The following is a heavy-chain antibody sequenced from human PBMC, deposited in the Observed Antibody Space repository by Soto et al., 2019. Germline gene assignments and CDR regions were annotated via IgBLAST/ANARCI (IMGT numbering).Heavy chain of an antibody. CDR2: INPSGGST. V-gene: IGHV1-46*01. CDR1: GYTFTSYY. Sequence: GASVKFSCKASGYTFTSYYMHWVRQAPGQGLEWMGIINPSGGSTSYAQKFQGRVTMTRDTSTSTVYMELSSLRSEDTAVYYCARDVVREYSSSADPFDYWGQGTLVTVSS. D-gene: IGHD6-6*01. J-gene: IGHJ4*02. CDR3: ARDVVREYSSSADPFDY.